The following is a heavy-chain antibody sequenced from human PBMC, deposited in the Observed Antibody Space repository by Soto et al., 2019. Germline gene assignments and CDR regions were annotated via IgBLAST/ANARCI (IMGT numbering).Heavy chain of an antibody. V-gene: IGHV4-59*01. J-gene: IGHJ1*01. D-gene: IGHD2-21*02. CDR1: GGSISSYY. Sequence: PSETLSLTCTVSGGSISSYYWSWIRQPPGKGLEWIGYIYYSGSTNYNPSLKSRVTISVDTSKSQFSLKLSSVTAADTAVYYCARGAVVTPEYFQHWGQGTLVTVSS. CDR3: ARGAVVTPEYFQH. CDR2: IYYSGST.